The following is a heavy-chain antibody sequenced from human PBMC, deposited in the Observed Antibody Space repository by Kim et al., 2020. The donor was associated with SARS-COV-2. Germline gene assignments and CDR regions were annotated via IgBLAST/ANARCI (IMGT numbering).Heavy chain of an antibody. J-gene: IGHJ4*02. V-gene: IGHV5-51*01. CDR3: ARGRDGDIDFDY. Sequence: RYSPSFEGQVTISADKSIRNAYLQWSTLKASDTAMYYCARGRDGDIDFDYWGQGTLVTVSS.